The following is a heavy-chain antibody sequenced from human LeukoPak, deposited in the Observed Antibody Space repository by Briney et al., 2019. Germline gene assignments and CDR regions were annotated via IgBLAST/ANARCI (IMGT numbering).Heavy chain of an antibody. V-gene: IGHV1-69*04. CDR2: IIPILGIA. CDR3: ARSHSSSLDY. J-gene: IGHJ4*02. Sequence: SVKVSCRASGGTFSSYAISWVRQAPGQGLEWMGRIIPILGIANYAQKFQGRVTITADKSTSTAYMELSSLRSEDTAVYYCARSHSSSLDYWGQGTLVTVSS. CDR1: GGTFSSYA. D-gene: IGHD6-13*01.